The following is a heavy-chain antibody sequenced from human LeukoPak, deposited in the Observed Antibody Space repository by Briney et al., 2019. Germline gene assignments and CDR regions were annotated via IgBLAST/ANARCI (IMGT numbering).Heavy chain of an antibody. D-gene: IGHD3-10*01. CDR2: INPNSGGT. V-gene: IGHV1-2*04. CDR1: GYTFTGYY. CDR3: ARGVVGYYYGLEPFDP. J-gene: IGHJ5*02. Sequence: ASVKVSCKASGYTFTGYYMHWVRQAPGQGLEWIGWINPNSGGTNYAQKFQGWVTMTRDTSISTAYMELSRLRSDDTAVYYCARGVVGYYYGLEPFDPWGQGTLVTVSS.